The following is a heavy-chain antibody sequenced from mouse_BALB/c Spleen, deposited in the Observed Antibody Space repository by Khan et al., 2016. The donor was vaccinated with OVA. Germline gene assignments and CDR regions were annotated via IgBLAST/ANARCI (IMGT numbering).Heavy chain of an antibody. D-gene: IGHD1-1*01. CDR1: GYTFTTYW. Sequence: QVQLKQSGAELVKPGASVKLSCKASGYTFTTYWMHWVKRRPGQGLEWIGEIDPSDSYTNYNQEFKGKATLTVDKSSSTAYMQLSSLTSEDSAVFCGARSYCDGSSAWFGYWGQGTLVTVSA. V-gene: IGHV1-69*02. J-gene: IGHJ3*01. CDR3: ARSYCDGSSAWFGY. CDR2: IDPSDSYT.